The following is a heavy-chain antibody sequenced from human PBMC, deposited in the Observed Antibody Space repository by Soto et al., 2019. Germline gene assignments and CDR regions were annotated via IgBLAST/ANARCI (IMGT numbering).Heavy chain of an antibody. J-gene: IGHJ4*01. D-gene: IGHD1-1*01. V-gene: IGHV4-30-4*01. CDR2: LYYSGST. CDR1: GDSISSSDYY. Sequence: QVQLQESGPGLVKPSQTLSLTCTVSGDSISSSDYYWSWIRQPPGKGLEWIGYLYYSGSTYYNPSLKSRLTISVDPSKNRFSLKLTSVTAADTAVYYCARVGLFGRYDGTTFVLWGKATLLTVSS. CDR3: ARVGLFGRYDGTTFVL.